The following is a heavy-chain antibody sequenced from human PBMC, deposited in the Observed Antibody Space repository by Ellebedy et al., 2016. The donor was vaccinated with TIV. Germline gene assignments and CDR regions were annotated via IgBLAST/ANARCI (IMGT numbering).Heavy chain of an antibody. CDR3: AEGRGGGSDSSTPRYFFDY. CDR1: GFTFSTYA. J-gene: IGHJ4*02. Sequence: GESLKISCAASGFTFSTYAMSWVRQAPGKGLEWVSTIRGNGGSTYYVDSVKGRFAISRDNSKKTLYLQMNSLRVEDTAIYYCAEGRGGGSDSSTPRYFFDYWGLGTLVIVPS. D-gene: IGHD2-2*01. CDR2: IRGNGGST. V-gene: IGHV3-23*01.